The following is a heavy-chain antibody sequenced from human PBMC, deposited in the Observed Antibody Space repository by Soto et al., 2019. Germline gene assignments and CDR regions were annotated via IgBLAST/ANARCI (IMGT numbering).Heavy chain of an antibody. J-gene: IGHJ1*01. CDR2: IYYSGST. CDR1: GGSISSGGYY. CDR3: ARDLSGSYFPYFQH. V-gene: IGHV4-31*02. D-gene: IGHD1-26*01. Sequence: LCGGSISSGGYYWRWIRQHPGNGLEWIGYIYYSGSTYYNPSLKSRVTISVDTSKNQFSLKLSSVTAADTAVYYCARDLSGSYFPYFQHWGHGTLVTVSS.